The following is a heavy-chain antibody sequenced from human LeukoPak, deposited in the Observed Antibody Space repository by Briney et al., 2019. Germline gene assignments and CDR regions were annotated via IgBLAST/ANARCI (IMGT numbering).Heavy chain of an antibody. Sequence: GGSLRLSCAASGFTFSSYGMHWVRQAPGKGLVWVSRINTDGSTTNYADSVKGRFTISRDNAKNTLYLQMNSLRAEDTAVYYCAGGGSGWYSDYWGQGTLVTVSS. V-gene: IGHV3-74*01. CDR3: AGGGSGWYSDY. J-gene: IGHJ4*02. D-gene: IGHD6-19*01. CDR1: GFTFSSYG. CDR2: INTDGSTT.